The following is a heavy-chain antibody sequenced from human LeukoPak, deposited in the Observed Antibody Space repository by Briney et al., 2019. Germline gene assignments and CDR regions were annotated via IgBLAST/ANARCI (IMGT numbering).Heavy chain of an antibody. CDR2: ISAYNGNT. CDR1: GYTFTSYG. Sequence: GASVKVSCKASGYTFTSYGISWVRQAPGQGLEWMGWISAYNGNTNYAQKLRGRVTMTTDTSTSTAYMELRSLRSDDTAVYYCARSSYYDILTGYAFDIWGQGTMVTVSS. V-gene: IGHV1-18*01. CDR3: ARSSYYDILTGYAFDI. D-gene: IGHD3-9*01. J-gene: IGHJ3*02.